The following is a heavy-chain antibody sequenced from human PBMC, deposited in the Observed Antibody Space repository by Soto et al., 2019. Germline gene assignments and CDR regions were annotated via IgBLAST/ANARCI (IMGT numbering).Heavy chain of an antibody. V-gene: IGHV3-66*01. CDR1: GFSVSSNY. CDR2: IYSGGTT. J-gene: IGHJ4*02. Sequence: EVQLMESGGGLVQPGGYLRLSCAASGFSVSSNYMSWVRQAPGKGLEWVSVIYSGGTTHYADSVKGRFTISRDNSKNTLYLQMNSLRAEDTAVYYCARDGPYGDYGYFDYWGQGTLVTVSS. D-gene: IGHD4-17*01. CDR3: ARDGPYGDYGYFDY.